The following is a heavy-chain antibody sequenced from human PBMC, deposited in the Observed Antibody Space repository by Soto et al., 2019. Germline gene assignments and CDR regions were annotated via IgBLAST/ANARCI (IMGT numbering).Heavy chain of an antibody. CDR3: ARDPRVYQQDYYSYMDV. Sequence: PGGSLRLSCAASGFTFSSYSMNWVRQAPGKGLEWVSSISSSSSYIYYADSVKGRFTISRDNAKNSLYLQMNSLRAEDTAVYYCARDPRVYQQDYYSYMDVWGKGTTVTVSS. V-gene: IGHV3-21*01. D-gene: IGHD6-13*01. CDR1: GFTFSSYS. J-gene: IGHJ6*03. CDR2: ISSSSSYI.